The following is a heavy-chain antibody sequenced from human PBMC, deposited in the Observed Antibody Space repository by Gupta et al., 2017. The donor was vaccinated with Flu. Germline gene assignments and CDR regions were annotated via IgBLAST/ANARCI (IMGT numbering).Heavy chain of an antibody. J-gene: IGHJ4*02. V-gene: IGHV3-53*01. Sequence: MSWVRQAPGKGLEWVSVIYSGGSTYYADSVKGRFTISRDNSKNTLYLQMNSLRAEDTAVYYCARGGNIVVVPAATYYFDYWGQGTLVTVSS. CDR3: ARGGNIVVVPAATYYFDY. D-gene: IGHD2-2*01. CDR2: IYSGGST.